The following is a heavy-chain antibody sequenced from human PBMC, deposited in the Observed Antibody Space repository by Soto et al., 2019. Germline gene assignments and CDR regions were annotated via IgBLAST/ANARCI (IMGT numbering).Heavy chain of an antibody. D-gene: IGHD3-9*01. CDR1: GYSFAGYW. CDR3: ARQIYFSYTGPNFQEYLES. V-gene: IGHV5-10-1*01. J-gene: IGHJ4*02. CDR2: IDPSDSQT. Sequence: GESLKISCKGSGYSFAGYWITWVRQKPGKGLEWMGRIDPSDSQTYYSPSFRGHVTISVTKSITTVFLQWSSLRASDTAMYYCARQIYFSYTGPNFQEYLESSSKGT.